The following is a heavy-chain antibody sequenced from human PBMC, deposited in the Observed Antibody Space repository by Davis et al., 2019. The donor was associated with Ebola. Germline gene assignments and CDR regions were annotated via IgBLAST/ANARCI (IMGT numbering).Heavy chain of an antibody. CDR1: GFTFSGSA. CDR2: IRNKANSYAT. V-gene: IGHV3-73*01. D-gene: IGHD1-26*01. J-gene: IGHJ4*02. CDR3: TGATTEDY. Sequence: GESLKISCAASGFTFSGSAMHWVRQASGKGLEWVGRIRNKANSYATAYAASVKGRFTISRDDSKNTAYLQMNSLKTEDTAVYYCTGATTEDYWGQGTLVTVSS.